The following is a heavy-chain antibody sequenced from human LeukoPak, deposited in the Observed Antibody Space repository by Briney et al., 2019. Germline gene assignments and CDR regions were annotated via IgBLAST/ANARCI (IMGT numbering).Heavy chain of an antibody. CDR2: IIPIFGTA. V-gene: IGHV1-69*13. Sequence: PRASVKVSCKASGGTFSSYAISWVRQAPGQGLEWMGGIIPIFGTANYAQKFQGRVTITADESTSTAYMELSSLRSEDTAVYYCARGSLWFGELLSPYGMDVWGQGTTVTVPS. CDR1: GGTFSSYA. D-gene: IGHD3-10*01. J-gene: IGHJ6*02. CDR3: ARGSLWFGELLSPYGMDV.